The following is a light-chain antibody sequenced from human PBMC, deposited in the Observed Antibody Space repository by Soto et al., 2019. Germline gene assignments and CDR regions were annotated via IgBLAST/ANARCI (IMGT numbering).Light chain of an antibody. CDR1: QRVSSN. J-gene: IGKJ5*01. V-gene: IGKV3-15*01. Sequence: EIVMTQSPATLSVSPGERATLSCRASQRVSSNLAWYQQKPGQAPRLLIYGASTRATGIPARFSGSGSETEFTLTITSLQPEDFATYYCQQLFDSPITFGQGTRLEIK. CDR2: GAS. CDR3: QQLFDSPIT.